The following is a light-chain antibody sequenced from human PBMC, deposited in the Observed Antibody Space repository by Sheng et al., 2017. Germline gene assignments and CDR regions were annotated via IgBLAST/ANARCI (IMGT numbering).Light chain of an antibody. CDR3: TSYAGIATFA. Sequence: QSALTQPASVSGSPGQSITISCTGSSSDVGTFNVFSWYQQHPGKAPKSSFMKTNKRPSGVSDRFFGFKSGDAASLTISELQSEDEADYYCTSYAGIATFAFGGGTKLTV. J-gene: IGLJ3*02. CDR2: KTN. CDR1: SSDVGTFNV. V-gene: IGLV2-23*02.